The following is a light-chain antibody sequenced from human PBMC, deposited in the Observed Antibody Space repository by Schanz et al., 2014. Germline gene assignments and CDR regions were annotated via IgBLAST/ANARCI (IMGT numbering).Light chain of an antibody. J-gene: IGLJ1*01. CDR1: SSDVGGYNY. Sequence: QSALTQPPSASGSPGQSVTISCTGTSSDVGGYNYVSWYQHHPGKAPKLMIYDVSDRPSGVSNRFSGSKSGNTASLTISGLQTEDEADYYCSSYAGGNNLYVFGTGTKLTVL. CDR2: DVS. CDR3: SSYAGGNNLYV. V-gene: IGLV2-8*01.